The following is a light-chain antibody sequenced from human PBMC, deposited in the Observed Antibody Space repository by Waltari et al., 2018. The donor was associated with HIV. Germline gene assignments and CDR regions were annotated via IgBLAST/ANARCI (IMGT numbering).Light chain of an antibody. V-gene: IGLV2-18*02. CDR2: EVT. J-gene: IGLJ3*02. CDR3: SSYTTSSTWV. Sequence: QSTLTQPPSVSASLGQSVTIACTGPSSDICSYNRVSWYQQPPGTAPKLIIYEVTNRPSGVAVRFSGSKSGNTASLTISGLQAEDEADYYCSSYTTSSTWVFGGGTQLTVL. CDR1: SSDICSYNR.